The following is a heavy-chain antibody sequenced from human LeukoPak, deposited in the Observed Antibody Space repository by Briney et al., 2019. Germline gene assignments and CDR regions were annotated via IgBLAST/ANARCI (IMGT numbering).Heavy chain of an antibody. J-gene: IGHJ5*02. V-gene: IGHV1-8*01. D-gene: IGHD5-12*01. Sequence: GASVKVSCKASGYTFTSYDINWVRQATGQGLEWMGWMNPNSGNTGYAQKFQGRVTMTRNTSISTAYMELSSLRSEDTAVYYCARGRGYSGYDSSFDPWGQGTLVTVSS. CDR1: GYTFTSYD. CDR3: ARGRGYSGYDSSFDP. CDR2: MNPNSGNT.